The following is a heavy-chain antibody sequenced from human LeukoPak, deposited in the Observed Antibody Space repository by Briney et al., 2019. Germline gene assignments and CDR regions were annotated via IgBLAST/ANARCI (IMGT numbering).Heavy chain of an antibody. CDR2: TYYRSKWYI. V-gene: IGHV6-1*01. D-gene: IGHD1-1*01. J-gene: IGHJ4*02. Sequence: SQTLSLTCAISGDSVSSNSAAWTWIRQSPSRGLEWLGRTYYRSKWYIDYVVSVKGRITINPDTSNNQFSLHLSSVTPDDTAVYYCARDKEVSTGTFDYWGQGTVVTVSS. CDR1: GDSVSSNSAA. CDR3: ARDKEVSTGTFDY.